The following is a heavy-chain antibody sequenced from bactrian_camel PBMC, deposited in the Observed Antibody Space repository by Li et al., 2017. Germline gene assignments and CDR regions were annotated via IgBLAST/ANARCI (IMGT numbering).Heavy chain of an antibody. J-gene: IGHJ4*01. CDR2: ITKDSET. CDR1: GSTYVCG. CDR3: AADLLM. Sequence: HVQLVESGGGSVRAGGSLRLSCEASGSTYVCGMGWYRQAPGKERERVATITKDSETTYTDSVKGRFTISRDRGKNTVYLQMNSLKPEDTAIYYCAADLLMGGQGTQVTVS. D-gene: IGHD1*01. V-gene: IGHV3S53*01.